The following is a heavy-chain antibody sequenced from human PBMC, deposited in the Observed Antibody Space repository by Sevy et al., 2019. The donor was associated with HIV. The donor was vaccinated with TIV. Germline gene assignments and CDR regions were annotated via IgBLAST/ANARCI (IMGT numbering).Heavy chain of an antibody. CDR3: AREGCSKPHDY. Sequence: GGSLRLSCAASGFTFSSYAMSWVRQAPGKGLEWVSTFSFGCGKINYAGSVKGRFTISRDNSKNTRYLQMHGLGAEDTAVYYCAREGCSKPHDYWGQGTLVTVSS. J-gene: IGHJ4*02. D-gene: IGHD3-10*02. V-gene: IGHV3-23*01. CDR1: GFTFSSYA. CDR2: FSFGCGKI.